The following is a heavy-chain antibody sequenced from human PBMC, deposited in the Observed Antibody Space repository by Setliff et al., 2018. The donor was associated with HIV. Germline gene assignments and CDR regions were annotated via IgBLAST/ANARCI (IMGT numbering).Heavy chain of an antibody. V-gene: IGHV3-20*04. J-gene: IGHJ4*02. CDR2: INWNGDRI. Sequence: PGGSLRLSCAASGINLGDYGMSWVRQVPGKGLEWVSGINWNGDRIGYADSVKGRFTISRDNARNSLYLQMNSLRAEDTAVYYCARSRAAGFDYWGQGTLVTVSS. CDR1: GINLGDYG. CDR3: ARSRAAGFDY. D-gene: IGHD6-13*01.